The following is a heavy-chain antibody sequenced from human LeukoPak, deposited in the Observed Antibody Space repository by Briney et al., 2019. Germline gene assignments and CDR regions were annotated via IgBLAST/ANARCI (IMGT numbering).Heavy chain of an antibody. CDR3: ARCRASLRTPPYWYFDL. Sequence: GPSVKVSCKASGYTFYTYGISRVRQAPGPGVEWLGWMSAYNGDTSYAQKVQGRVTMTTDISTSTVYMELRSLRSDDTAVYYCARCRASLRTPPYWYFDLWGRGTLVTVSS. J-gene: IGHJ2*01. CDR1: GYTFYTYG. D-gene: IGHD5/OR15-5a*01. CDR2: MSAYNGDT. V-gene: IGHV1-18*01.